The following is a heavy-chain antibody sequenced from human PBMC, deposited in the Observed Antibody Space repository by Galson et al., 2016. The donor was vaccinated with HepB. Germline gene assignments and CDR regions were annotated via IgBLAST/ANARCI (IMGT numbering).Heavy chain of an antibody. CDR1: GFIFNNYA. J-gene: IGHJ4*02. V-gene: IGHV3-30-3*01. Sequence: SLRLSCAASGFIFNNYAIHWVRQAPGKGLEWVAVISDAGSNKYYADSAKGRFTISRDNSKNTLYLQMNSLRAEDTAVFYCARDDFWTGPPSASFSFDYWGQGTLVTVSS. CDR2: ISDAGSNK. CDR3: ARDDFWTGPPSASFSFDY. D-gene: IGHD3/OR15-3a*01.